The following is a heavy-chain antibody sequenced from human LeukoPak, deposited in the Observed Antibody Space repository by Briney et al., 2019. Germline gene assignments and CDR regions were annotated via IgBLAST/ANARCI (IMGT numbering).Heavy chain of an antibody. V-gene: IGHV3-33*01. CDR3: ARVSESGNSDY. D-gene: IGHD4-23*01. Sequence: PGRSLRLSCAASGLTFTSYGMHWVRQAPGKGLEWVAVIWYDGTNKYYADSVKGRFTISRDTSKNTLYLQMNSLRAEDTAVYYCARVSESGNSDYWGQGTLVTVSS. CDR1: GLTFTSYG. CDR2: IWYDGTNK. J-gene: IGHJ4*02.